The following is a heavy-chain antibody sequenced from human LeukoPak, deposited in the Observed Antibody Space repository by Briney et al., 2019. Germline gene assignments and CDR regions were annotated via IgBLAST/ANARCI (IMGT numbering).Heavy chain of an antibody. Sequence: SETLSLTCTVPGGSISSYYWSRIRQPPGKGLEWIGFIYYTGTTNYNPSLKSRVTISVDTSKNQFSLILSSVTAADTAVYYCAREINYYGSGSYVYWGQGTLVTVSS. CDR2: IYYTGTT. J-gene: IGHJ4*02. CDR1: GGSISSYY. CDR3: AREINYYGSGSYVY. V-gene: IGHV4-59*01. D-gene: IGHD3-10*01.